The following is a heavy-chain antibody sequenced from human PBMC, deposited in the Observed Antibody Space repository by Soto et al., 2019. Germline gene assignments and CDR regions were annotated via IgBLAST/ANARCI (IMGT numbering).Heavy chain of an antibody. V-gene: IGHV4-39*01. D-gene: IGHD3-3*01. J-gene: IGHJ5*02. CDR1: GGSISSSSYY. CDR3: ARLLPTSLPFYTIFGVVISSNWFDP. Sequence: SETLSLTCTVSGGSISSSSYYWGWIRQPPGKGLEWIGSIYYSGSTYYNPSLKSRVTISVDTSKNQFSLKLSSVTAADTAVYYCARLLPTSLPFYTIFGVVISSNWFDPWGQGTLVTVS. CDR2: IYYSGST.